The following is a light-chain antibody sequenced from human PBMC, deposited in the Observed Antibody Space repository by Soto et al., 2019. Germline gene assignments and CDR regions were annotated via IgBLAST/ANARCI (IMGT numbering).Light chain of an antibody. J-gene: IGKJ3*01. CDR3: QQYDNFPFT. CDR1: QDISNY. Sequence: DIQMTQSPSSLSASVGDRVTITCQASQDISNYLNWYQQKPGKAPKLLIYDASNLETGVPSRFSGSGSGTDFTFTISSLQPEDTATYYCQQYDNFPFTFGPGTKVDIK. V-gene: IGKV1-33*01. CDR2: DAS.